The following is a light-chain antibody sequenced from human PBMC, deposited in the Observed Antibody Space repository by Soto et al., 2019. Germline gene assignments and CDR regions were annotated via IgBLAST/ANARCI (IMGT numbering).Light chain of an antibody. CDR3: QQYNNWPPIN. Sequence: EIVLTQSPVTLSLSPGERATLSCSASQSVSSSYLAWYQQKPGQAPRLLIFGASTRATGIPARFSGSGSGTEFTLTISSLQSEDFAVYYCQQYNNWPPINFGQGTRLEIK. J-gene: IGKJ5*01. CDR1: QSVSSSY. V-gene: IGKV3D-15*01. CDR2: GAS.